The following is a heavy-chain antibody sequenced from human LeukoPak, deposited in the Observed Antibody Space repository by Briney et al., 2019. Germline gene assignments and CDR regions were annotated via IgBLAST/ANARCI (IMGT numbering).Heavy chain of an antibody. Sequence: SETLSLTCAVSGGSISSGGYSWSWIRQPPGKGLEWIGYIYYSGSTNYNPSLKSRVTISVDTSKNQFSLKLSSVTAADTAMYYCARDAVSYSSSWYTYNWFDPWGQGTLVTVSS. V-gene: IGHV4-61*08. J-gene: IGHJ5*02. CDR3: ARDAVSYSSSWYTYNWFDP. D-gene: IGHD6-13*01. CDR1: GGSISSGGYS. CDR2: IYYSGST.